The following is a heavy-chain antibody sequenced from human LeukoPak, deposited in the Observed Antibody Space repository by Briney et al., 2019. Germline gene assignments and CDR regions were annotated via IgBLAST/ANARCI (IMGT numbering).Heavy chain of an antibody. J-gene: IGHJ4*02. Sequence: AGSLRLSCAASGFSFSSYSRNWVRQAPGKGLEWVSSVSGGSDYIYYADSVKGRFTISRDNAINSLYLQMNSLRAEDTAVYYCASLGGGSGSSHNPLVDHWGQGTLVTVSS. CDR2: VSGGSDYI. CDR3: ASLGGGSGSSHNPLVDH. D-gene: IGHD3-10*01. V-gene: IGHV3-21*01. CDR1: GFSFSSYS.